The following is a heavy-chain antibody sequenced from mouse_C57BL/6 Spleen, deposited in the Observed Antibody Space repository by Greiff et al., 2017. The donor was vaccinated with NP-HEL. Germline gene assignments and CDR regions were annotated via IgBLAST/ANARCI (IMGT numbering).Heavy chain of an antibody. J-gene: IGHJ4*01. D-gene: IGHD1-3*01. CDR2: INPNNGGT. Sequence: EVQLQQSGPELVKPGASVKISCKASGYTFTDYYMNWVKQSHGKSLEWIGDINPNNGGTSYNQKFKGKATLTVDKSSSTAYMELRSLTSEDSAVYYCATKWYYAMDYWGQGTSVTVSS. CDR1: GYTFTDYY. V-gene: IGHV1-26*01. CDR3: ATKWYYAMDY.